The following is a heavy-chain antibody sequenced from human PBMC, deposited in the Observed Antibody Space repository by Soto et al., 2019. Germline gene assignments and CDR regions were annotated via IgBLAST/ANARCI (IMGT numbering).Heavy chain of an antibody. CDR1: GDSVSSYSAA. D-gene: IGHD2-2*01. V-gene: IGHV6-1*01. J-gene: IGHJ6*03. Sequence: TLSLTCAISGDSVSSYSAAWNWIRQSPSRGLEWLGRTYYRSKWYNDYAVSVKSRITINPDTSKNQFSLQLNSVTPEDTAVYYCARYVVPAAMVGERRGYYYYMDVWGKGTTVTVSS. CDR3: ARYVVPAAMVGERRGYYYYMDV. CDR2: TYYRSKWYN.